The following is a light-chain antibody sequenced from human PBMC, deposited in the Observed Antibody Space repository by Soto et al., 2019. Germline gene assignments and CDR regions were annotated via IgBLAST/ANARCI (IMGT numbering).Light chain of an antibody. V-gene: IGKV1-5*01. CDR1: QSINAW. J-gene: IGKJ1*01. CDR2: DVS. Sequence: DIQMTQAPSTLSASVGDRVTITCRASQSINAWLAWYQQKPGKDPKLLIYDVSTLDSGVPSRFSGSASGTEFTLNISRLESDDFATYYCQQYHRYSPFGQGTKVDIX. CDR3: QQYHRYSP.